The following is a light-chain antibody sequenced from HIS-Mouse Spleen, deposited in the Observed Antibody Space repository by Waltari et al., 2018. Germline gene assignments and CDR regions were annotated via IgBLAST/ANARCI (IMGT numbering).Light chain of an antibody. CDR1: QSVSSY. CDR2: DAS. J-gene: IGKJ4*01. V-gene: IGKV3-11*01. Sequence: EIVLTQSLATLSLPPGERATLSCRARQSVSSYLAWYQQKPGQAPRLLIYDASNRATGIPARFSGSGSGTDFTLTISSLEPEDFAVYYCQQRSNWLTFGGGTKVEIK. CDR3: QQRSNWLT.